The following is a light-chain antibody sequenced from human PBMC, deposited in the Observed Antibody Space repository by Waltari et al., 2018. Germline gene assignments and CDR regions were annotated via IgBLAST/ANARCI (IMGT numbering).Light chain of an antibody. J-gene: IGKJ1*01. Sequence: EIVLTQSPGTLSLSPGDRATLSCRASQSVSRTLAWYQQKPGQAPRLLIYDASNRATGIPDRFSGSGSGTDFSLTISRLEPEDFAVYYCQKYGTIPATFGQGTKVEIK. CDR3: QKYGTIPAT. V-gene: IGKV3-20*01. CDR2: DAS. CDR1: QSVSRT.